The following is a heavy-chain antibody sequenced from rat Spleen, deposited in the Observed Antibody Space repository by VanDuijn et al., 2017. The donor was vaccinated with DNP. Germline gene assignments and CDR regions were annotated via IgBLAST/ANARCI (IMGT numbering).Heavy chain of an antibody. V-gene: IGHV5-58*01. D-gene: IGHD1-11*01. Sequence: EVQLVETGGGLVQPGRSLKLSCVASGFTFSSYWMYWIRQAPGKGLEWVASINTDGGSTYYPDSVKGRFTVSRDNAKSILYLQMDSLRSEDTATYYCARRDVLRGYFDYWGHGVMVTVSS. CDR3: ARRDVLRGYFDY. CDR2: INTDGGST. CDR1: GFTFSSYW. J-gene: IGHJ2*01.